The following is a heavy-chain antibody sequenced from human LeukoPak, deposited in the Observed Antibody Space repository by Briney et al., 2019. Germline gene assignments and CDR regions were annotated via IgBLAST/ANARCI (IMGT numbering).Heavy chain of an antibody. J-gene: IGHJ4*02. CDR2: ISPNSGGT. V-gene: IGHV1-2*02. Sequence: GASVKVSCKASGYTFTGYYMHWVRQAPGQGLEGMGWISPNSGGTNFAQKFQGRVTMTRDTSISTDYMELSRLRSDDTAVYYCAREYYYDSSGYYSHHLDYWGQGTLVTVSS. D-gene: IGHD3-22*01. CDR1: GYTFTGYY. CDR3: AREYYYDSSGYYSHHLDY.